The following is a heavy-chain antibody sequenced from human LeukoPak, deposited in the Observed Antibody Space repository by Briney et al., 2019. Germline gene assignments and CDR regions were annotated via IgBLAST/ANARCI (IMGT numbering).Heavy chain of an antibody. CDR3: ARVGYDYNWYDAFDI. D-gene: IGHD1-1*01. CDR1: AFTFSGYS. V-gene: IGHV3-30*04. J-gene: IGHJ3*02. Sequence: GGSLRLSCVVSAFTFSGYSKQWVRQAPGKGLERVAFISHDGSNKYCADSLKGRFTISRDNSKNTLFLQMNSLRPADTAVYYCARVGYDYNWYDAFDIWGQGTMVTVSS. CDR2: ISHDGSNK.